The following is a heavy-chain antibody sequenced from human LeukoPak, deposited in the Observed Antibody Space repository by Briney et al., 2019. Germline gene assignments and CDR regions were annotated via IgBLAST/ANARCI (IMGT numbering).Heavy chain of an antibody. CDR2: IYYSGIT. CDR3: AGQPAGRWYFDL. D-gene: IGHD2-2*01. CDR1: GGSISTSSYY. J-gene: IGHJ2*01. V-gene: IGHV4-39*01. Sequence: SETLCLTCTVSGGSISTSSYYWGWIRQPPGKGLEWLGCIYYSGITYYNPSLKSRVTISVDTSKNQFSLKLSSVTVADTALYYCAGQPAGRWYFDLWGRDTLVTV.